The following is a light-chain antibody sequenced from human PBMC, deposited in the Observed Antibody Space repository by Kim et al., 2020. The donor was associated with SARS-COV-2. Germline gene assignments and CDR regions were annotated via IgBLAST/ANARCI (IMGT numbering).Light chain of an antibody. Sequence: DIQMTQSPSSVSASVGDRVTITCRASQGINSWLAWYQQKPGKAPKLLISAASNLESGVPSRFSGSGSGTDFTLTISVLQPEDFATYYCQQAYSFPITFGQGTRLEIK. V-gene: IGKV1-12*01. CDR3: QQAYSFPIT. CDR2: AAS. CDR1: QGINSW. J-gene: IGKJ5*01.